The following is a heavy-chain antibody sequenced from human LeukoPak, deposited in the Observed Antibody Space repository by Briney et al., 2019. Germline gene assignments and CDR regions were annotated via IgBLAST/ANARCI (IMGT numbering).Heavy chain of an antibody. CDR2: IYYSGST. CDR1: GGSISSGSYY. J-gene: IGHJ6*04. CDR3: ALLAVAGTRGGYYHYGMDV. D-gene: IGHD6-19*01. V-gene: IGHV4-61*10. Sequence: SQTLSLTCTVSGGSISSGSYYWSWIRQPAGKGLEWIGYIYYSGSTNYNPSLKSRVTISVDTSKNQFSLKLSSVTAADTAVYYCALLAVAGTRGGYYHYGMDVWGKGTTVTVSS.